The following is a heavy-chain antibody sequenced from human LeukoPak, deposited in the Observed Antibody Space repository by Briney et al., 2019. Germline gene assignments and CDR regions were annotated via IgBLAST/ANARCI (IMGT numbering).Heavy chain of an antibody. J-gene: IGHJ5*02. V-gene: IGHV1-69*06. CDR2: IIPIFGTA. Sequence: SVKVSCKASGGTFSSYAISWVRQAPGQGLEWMGGIIPIFGTANYAQKFQGRVTITADKSTSTAYMELSSLRSEDTAVHYCARVYCSSTSCYETRFDPWGQGTLVTVSS. CDR3: ARVYCSSTSCYETRFDP. CDR1: GGTFSSYA. D-gene: IGHD2-2*01.